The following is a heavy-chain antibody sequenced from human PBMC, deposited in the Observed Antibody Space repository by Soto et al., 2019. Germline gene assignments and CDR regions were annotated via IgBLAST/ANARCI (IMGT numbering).Heavy chain of an antibody. D-gene: IGHD1-26*01. Sequence: TSETLSLTCAVYGGSISSYYWSWIRQPPGKGLEWIGYIYYSGSTNYNPSLKSRVTISVDTSKNQFSLKLSSVTAADTAVYYCARDKSGSYLFDYWGQGTLVTVSS. CDR2: IYYSGST. J-gene: IGHJ4*02. CDR3: ARDKSGSYLFDY. V-gene: IGHV4-59*01. CDR1: GGSISSYY.